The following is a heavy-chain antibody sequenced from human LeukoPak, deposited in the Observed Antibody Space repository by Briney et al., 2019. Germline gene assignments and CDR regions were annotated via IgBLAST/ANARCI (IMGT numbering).Heavy chain of an antibody. CDR1: GFTFSSYW. D-gene: IGHD3-10*02. CDR2: INNDGSST. V-gene: IGHV3-74*01. CDR3: AELGITMIGGV. Sequence: GSLRLSCGASGFTFSSYWMHWVRQAPGKGLVWVSRINNDGSSTSYADSVQGRFTISRDNAKNSLYLQMNSLRAEDTAVYYCAELGITMIGGVWGKGTTVTISS. J-gene: IGHJ6*04.